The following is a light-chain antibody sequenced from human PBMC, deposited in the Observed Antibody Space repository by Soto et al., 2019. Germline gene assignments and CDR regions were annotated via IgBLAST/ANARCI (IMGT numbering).Light chain of an antibody. CDR3: QQYKNWPPIT. CDR1: QGISSW. Sequence: DIQMTQSPSSLSASVGDKVTITCRASQGISSWLAWYQQKPGKAPKLLIYAASSLQSGVQSRFSGSGSGTDFNITISSLQSEDFAVYYCQQYKNWPPITVGQGHDWRL. CDR2: AAS. J-gene: IGKJ5*01. V-gene: IGKV1D-16*01.